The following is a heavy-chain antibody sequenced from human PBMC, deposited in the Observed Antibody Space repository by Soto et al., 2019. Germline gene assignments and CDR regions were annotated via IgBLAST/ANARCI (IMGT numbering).Heavy chain of an antibody. CDR3: ARVSVYDFWSGYYSGEFDY. V-gene: IGHV1-69*13. CDR1: GGTFSSYA. Sequence: SVKVSCKASGGTFSSYAISWLRQAPGQGLEWMGGIIPIFGTANYAQKFQGRVTITADESTSTAYMELSSLRSEDTAVYYCARVSVYDFWSGYYSGEFDYWGQGALVTVSS. D-gene: IGHD3-3*01. J-gene: IGHJ4*02. CDR2: IIPIFGTA.